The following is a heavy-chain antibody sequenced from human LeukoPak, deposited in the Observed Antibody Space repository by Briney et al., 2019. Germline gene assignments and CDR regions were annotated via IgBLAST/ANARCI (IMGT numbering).Heavy chain of an antibody. D-gene: IGHD6-19*01. Sequence: GGSLRLSCTASGFTFSSYAMSWVRQAPGEGLEWGSAISGSGSSTFYADSVRGRFTISRDNSKNTLYLQMNSLRAEDTAVYYCAKAPSSGWYPYYFDYWGQGTLVTVSS. CDR2: ISGSGSST. J-gene: IGHJ4*02. CDR3: AKAPSSGWYPYYFDY. V-gene: IGHV3-23*01. CDR1: GFTFSSYA.